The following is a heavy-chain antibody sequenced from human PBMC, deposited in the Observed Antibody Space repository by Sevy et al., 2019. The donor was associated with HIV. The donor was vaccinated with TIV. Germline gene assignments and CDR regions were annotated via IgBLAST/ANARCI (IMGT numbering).Heavy chain of an antibody. D-gene: IGHD2-21*02. V-gene: IGHV3-21*01. CDR3: ARDRAYCGGDCYSSPNYFDY. J-gene: IGHJ4*02. CDR1: GFTFSSYS. Sequence: GGSLRLSCAASGFTFSSYSMNWVRQAPGKGLEWVSSISSSSSYIYYADSVKGRFTISRDNAKNSLYLQMNSLRAEDTAVYYCARDRAYCGGDCYSSPNYFDYWGQGTQVTVSS. CDR2: ISSSSSYI.